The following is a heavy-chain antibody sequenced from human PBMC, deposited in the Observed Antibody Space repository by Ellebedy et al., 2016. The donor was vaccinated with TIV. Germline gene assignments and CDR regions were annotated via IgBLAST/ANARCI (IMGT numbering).Heavy chain of an antibody. J-gene: IGHJ4*02. CDR3: AKGRGGGSASSAPRYYFDS. CDR2: ISHTSSRA. V-gene: IGHV3-23*01. D-gene: IGHD3-22*01. CDR1: GFTFNNYA. Sequence: GESLKISCAASGFTFNNYAMSWVRQAPGKGLEWVSTISHTSSRAYYTNSVEGRFIISRDISKRALYLQMNSLRAEDTAVNYCAKGRGGGSASSAPRYYFDSWGLGTLVTVSS.